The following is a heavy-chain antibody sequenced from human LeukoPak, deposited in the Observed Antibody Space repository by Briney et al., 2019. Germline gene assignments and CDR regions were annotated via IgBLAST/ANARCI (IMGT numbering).Heavy chain of an antibody. D-gene: IGHD3-22*01. CDR2: ISGGGGIT. Sequence: GGSLRISCAASGFTFSSYAMSWVRQDQGKGLEWVSAISGGGGITYYEDKVKGRFPLCRDNSKKKLYLQINRLRAEDTAVYYCAKDPTPYYYDSSGYRDYWGQGTLVTVSS. CDR1: GFTFSSYA. J-gene: IGHJ4*02. CDR3: AKDPTPYYYDSSGYRDY. V-gene: IGHV3-23*01.